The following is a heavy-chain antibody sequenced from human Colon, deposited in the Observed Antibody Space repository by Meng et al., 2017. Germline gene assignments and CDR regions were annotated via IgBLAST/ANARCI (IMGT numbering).Heavy chain of an antibody. CDR2: IHYTGST. CDR3: ARGPLDY. V-gene: IGHV4-61*01. J-gene: IGHJ4*02. CDR1: RGSVSSGSYY. Sequence: QRQRTESGPGLVSPSETPSLTCTVSRGSVSSGSYYWSWIRQPPGKGLEWIGYIHYTGSTNYNPSLKSRVTISVDTSKNQFSLKLSSVTAADTAVYYCARGPLDYWGQGTLVTVS.